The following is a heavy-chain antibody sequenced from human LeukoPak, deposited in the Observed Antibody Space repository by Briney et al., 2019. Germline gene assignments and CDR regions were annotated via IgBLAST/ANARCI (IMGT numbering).Heavy chain of an antibody. V-gene: IGHV4-34*01. CDR1: GGSFSGYY. J-gene: IGHJ4*02. CDR3: ARGPKPYSSGWYGAFDY. Sequence: SETLSLTCAVYGGSFSGYYWSWIRQPPGKGLEWIGEINHSGSTNYNPSLKSRVTISVDTSKNQFSLKLSSVTAADRAVYYCARGPKPYSSGWYGAFDYWGQGTLVTVSS. D-gene: IGHD6-19*01. CDR2: INHSGST.